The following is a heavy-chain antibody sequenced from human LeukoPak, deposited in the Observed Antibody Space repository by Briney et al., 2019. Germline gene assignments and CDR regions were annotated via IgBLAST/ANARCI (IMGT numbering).Heavy chain of an antibody. Sequence: GGSLRLSCAASGFTFSSYEMNWVRQAPGKGLEWVSYISSSGSTIYYADSVKGRFTISRDNTKNSLYLQMNSLRAEDTAVYYCASTTGYSYGYFDYWGQGTLVTVSS. CDR3: ASTTGYSYGYFDY. CDR1: GFTFSSYE. D-gene: IGHD5-18*01. V-gene: IGHV3-48*03. J-gene: IGHJ4*02. CDR2: ISSSGSTI.